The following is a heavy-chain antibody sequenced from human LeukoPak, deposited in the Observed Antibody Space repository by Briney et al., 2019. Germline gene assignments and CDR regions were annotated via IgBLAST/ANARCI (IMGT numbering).Heavy chain of an antibody. CDR2: IYSGGST. Sequence: GGSLRLSCAASGFTVSSNYMSWVRQAPGKGLEWVSVIYSGGSTYYADSVKGRLTTSRDNSKNTLYLQMNSLRAEDTAVYYCAREIRYYGSGSYYNVARQCYYYYMDVWGKGTTVTVSS. J-gene: IGHJ6*03. CDR3: AREIRYYGSGSYYNVARQCYYYYMDV. CDR1: GFTVSSNY. D-gene: IGHD3-10*01. V-gene: IGHV3-53*01.